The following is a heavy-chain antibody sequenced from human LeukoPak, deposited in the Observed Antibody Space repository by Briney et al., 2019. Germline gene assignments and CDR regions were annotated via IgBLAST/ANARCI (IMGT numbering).Heavy chain of an antibody. CDR1: GFTLSSYA. D-gene: IGHD3-22*01. CDR2: ISYDGGNK. Sequence: TRGSPRLSCAASGFTLSSYAMHWVRQAPGKGLEWVAVISYDGGNKYYADSVKGRFTISRDNSKNTVFMEMNSLKPEDTALYYCARGGPPTTYYYDSSGFSLDYWGQATLVTPSS. J-gene: IGHJ4*02. V-gene: IGHV3-30-3*01. CDR3: ARGGPPTTYYYDSSGFSLDY.